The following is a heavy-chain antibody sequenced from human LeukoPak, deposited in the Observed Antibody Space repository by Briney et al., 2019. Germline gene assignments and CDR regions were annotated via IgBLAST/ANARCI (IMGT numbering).Heavy chain of an antibody. CDR2: ISASANTI. D-gene: IGHD3-22*01. CDR1: GFTFSDYY. Sequence: GGSLSLSCAASGFTFSDYYMTWVRQAPGKGLEWVSYISASANTIYYADSVKGRFTISRDNAKNSLYLQMNSLRAEDTAVYYCARSYYYDSSGYPTGWFDPWGQGTLVTVSS. CDR3: ARSYYYDSSGYPTGWFDP. J-gene: IGHJ5*02. V-gene: IGHV3-11*01.